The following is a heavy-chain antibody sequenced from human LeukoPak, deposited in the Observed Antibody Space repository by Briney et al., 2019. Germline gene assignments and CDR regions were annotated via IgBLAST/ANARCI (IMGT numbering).Heavy chain of an antibody. Sequence: PSETLSLTCTVSGGSISSYYWSWIRQPAGKGLEWIGRIYTSGSTNYNPSLKSQVTMSVDTSKNQFSLKLSSVTAADTAVYYCAGYHNWNDVLFFDYWGQGTLVTVSS. CDR3: AGYHNWNDVLFFDY. J-gene: IGHJ4*02. D-gene: IGHD1-20*01. CDR1: GGSISSYY. CDR2: IYTSGST. V-gene: IGHV4-4*07.